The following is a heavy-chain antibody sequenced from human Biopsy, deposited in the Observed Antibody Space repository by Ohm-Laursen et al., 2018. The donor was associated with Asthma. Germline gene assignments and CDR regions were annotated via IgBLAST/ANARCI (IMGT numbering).Heavy chain of an antibody. CDR2: ITSSSSYI. Sequence: SLRLSCAASGFTFSHYWMHWVRQAPGKGLEWVSSITSSSSYIFYADSVKGRFTISRDNPRNSLYLQMNSLRAEDTAVYYCARDAPTGGYIDYWGLGTLVTVSS. CDR3: ARDAPTGGYIDY. CDR1: GFTFSHYW. J-gene: IGHJ4*02. V-gene: IGHV3-21*01. D-gene: IGHD7-27*01.